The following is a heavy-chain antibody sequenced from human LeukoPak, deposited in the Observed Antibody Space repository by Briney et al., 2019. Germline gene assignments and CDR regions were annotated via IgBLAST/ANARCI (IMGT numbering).Heavy chain of an antibody. V-gene: IGHV3-30*04. CDR3: ARDATTVPLTLDY. CDR1: GFTFSSYA. J-gene: IGHJ4*02. Sequence: GGSLRLSCAASGFTFSSYAMHWVRQAPGKGLEWVAVISYDGSNKYYADSVKGRFTISRDNSKNTLYLQMNSLRAEDTAVYYCARDATTVPLTLDYWGQGTLVTVSS. D-gene: IGHD5-12*01. CDR2: ISYDGSNK.